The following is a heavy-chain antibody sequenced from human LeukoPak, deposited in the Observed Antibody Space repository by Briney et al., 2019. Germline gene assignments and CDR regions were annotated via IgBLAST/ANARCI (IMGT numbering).Heavy chain of an antibody. CDR1: GDXISRNTYH. CDR2: IYYSGSI. D-gene: IGHD7-27*01. CDR3: GRLNTDWGFLFDS. Sequence: SETLSLTCIVSGDXISRNTYHWGWVRQPPGKWLEWIGTIYYSGSIYYNQSLRGRVALSVDTSKNQFSLKLTSVTAADTAVYYCGRLNTDWGFLFDSWGQGTLVTVSS. J-gene: IGHJ4*02. V-gene: IGHV4-39*01.